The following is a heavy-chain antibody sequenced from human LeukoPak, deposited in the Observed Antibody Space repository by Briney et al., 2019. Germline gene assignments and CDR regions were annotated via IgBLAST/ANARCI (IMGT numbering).Heavy chain of an antibody. V-gene: IGHV3-7*01. J-gene: IGHJ6*03. CDR1: GFTFSSYE. Sequence: PGGSLRLSCAASGFTFSSYEMNWVRQAPGKGLEWVANIKQDVNEKYYVDSVKGRFTISRDNAKNSLYLQMNSLRAEDTAVYYCARESRGYDILTGKYHRGYYSCYMDVWGKGTTVTVSS. CDR3: ARESRGYDILTGKYHRGYYSCYMDV. D-gene: IGHD3-9*01. CDR2: IKQDVNEK.